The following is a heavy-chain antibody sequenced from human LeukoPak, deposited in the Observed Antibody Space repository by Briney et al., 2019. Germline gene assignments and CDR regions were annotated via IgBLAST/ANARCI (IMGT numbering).Heavy chain of an antibody. CDR3: ASGITGIYGMDV. Sequence: ASVKVPRKASGYTLPSYGISWVRQAPGHGLEGIGWISAYNGNTNYAQKLQGRVTMTTDTSTSTAYMELRSLRSDDTAVYYCASGITGIYGMDVWGQGTTVTVSS. J-gene: IGHJ6*02. CDR1: GYTLPSYG. D-gene: IGHD1-20*01. CDR2: ISAYNGNT. V-gene: IGHV1-18*01.